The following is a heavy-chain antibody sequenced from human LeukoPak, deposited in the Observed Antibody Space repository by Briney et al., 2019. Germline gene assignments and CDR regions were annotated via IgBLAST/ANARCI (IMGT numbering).Heavy chain of an antibody. J-gene: IGHJ6*02. D-gene: IGHD6-13*01. Sequence: PGRSLRLSCAASGFTFDDYAMHWVRQAPGKGLEWVSGISWNSGSIGYADSVKGRFTISRDNAKNSLYLQMNSLRAEDTAVYYCAKAASSSWPSYYYGMDVWGQGTTVTVSS. CDR2: ISWNSGSI. CDR3: AKAASSSWPSYYYGMDV. V-gene: IGHV3-9*01. CDR1: GFTFDDYA.